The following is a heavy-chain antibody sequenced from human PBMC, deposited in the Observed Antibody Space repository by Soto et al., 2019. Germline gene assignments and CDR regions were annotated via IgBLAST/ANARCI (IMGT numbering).Heavy chain of an antibody. J-gene: IGHJ4*02. CDR2: IYHSGDT. V-gene: IGHV4-4*02. Sequence: SETLSLTCAVSGGPIASPNWWSWVRQPPGKGLEWVGEIYHSGDTYYSPSLQSRVTISIDKSENQFSLRLTSVTAADTAVYYCARAGFTTSLGYDSWGPGPLVTVSS. CDR1: GGPIASPNW. CDR3: ARAGFTTSLGYDS. D-gene: IGHD3-22*01.